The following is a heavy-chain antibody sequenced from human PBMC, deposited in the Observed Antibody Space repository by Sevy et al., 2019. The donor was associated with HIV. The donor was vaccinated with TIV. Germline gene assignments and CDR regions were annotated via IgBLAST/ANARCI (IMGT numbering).Heavy chain of an antibody. CDR2: IKQDGSEK. CDR3: ARDSGDFWSGRPSGYFDY. D-gene: IGHD3-3*01. CDR1: GFTFSSYW. V-gene: IGHV3-7*01. Sequence: GGSLRLSCAASGFTFSSYWMSWVRQAPGKGLEWVANIKQDGSEKYYVDSVKGRFTIPRDNAKNSLYLQMNSLRAEDTAVYYCARDSGDFWSGRPSGYFDYWGQGTLVTVSS. J-gene: IGHJ4*02.